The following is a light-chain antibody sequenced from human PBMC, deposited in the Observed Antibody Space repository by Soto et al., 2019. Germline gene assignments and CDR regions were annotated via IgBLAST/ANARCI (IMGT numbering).Light chain of an antibody. J-gene: IGLJ2*01. CDR3: ASNTTSSTVV. V-gene: IGLV2-14*03. CDR2: DVR. CDR1: SSDIGAYEH. Sequence: QSVLTQPSSMSGSPGQSITISCTGTSSDIGAYEHVSWYQQRPGRAPKVLIYDVRIRPSEVSNRFSGSKSGDTASLTISGLQAEDEAVYYCASNTTSSTVVFGGGTKLTVL.